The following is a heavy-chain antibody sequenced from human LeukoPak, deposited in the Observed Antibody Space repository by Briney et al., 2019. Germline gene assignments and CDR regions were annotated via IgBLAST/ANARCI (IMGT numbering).Heavy chain of an antibody. Sequence: PGRSLRLSCAASGFTFSSYGMHWVRQAPGKGLEWVAVIWYDGSNKYYADSVKGRFTISRDNSKNTLYLQMNSLGAEDTAVYYCAKDLSASRDSGYYSLDYWGQGTLVTVSS. J-gene: IGHJ4*02. V-gene: IGHV3-33*06. D-gene: IGHD3-22*01. CDR3: AKDLSASRDSGYYSLDY. CDR1: GFTFSSYG. CDR2: IWYDGSNK.